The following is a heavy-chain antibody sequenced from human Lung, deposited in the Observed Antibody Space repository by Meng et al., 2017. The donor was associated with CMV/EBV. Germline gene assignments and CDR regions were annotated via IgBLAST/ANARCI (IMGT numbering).Heavy chain of an antibody. J-gene: IGHJ4*02. CDR2: INTDANER. D-gene: IGHD3-10*01. CDR1: GFTVSDYN. Sequence: DVELVEYGGGLVQPGGSLRFAYAVSGFTVSDYNIHWVSQAPGKGLVWVSRINTDANERTYEDSVKSRFSITRDNAKNTVFLQMNSLRAEDTAIYYCARDRDWELFDYWGQGILVTVSS. V-gene: IGHV3-74*03. CDR3: ARDRDWELFDY.